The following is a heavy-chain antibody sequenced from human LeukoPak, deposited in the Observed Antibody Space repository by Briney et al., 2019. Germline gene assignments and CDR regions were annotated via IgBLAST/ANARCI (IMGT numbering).Heavy chain of an antibody. Sequence: PGGSLRLSCAASRFTFNRYAISWVRQAPRKGLEWVSSLSGSGGGTFYASSVRGRFTISRDNSKDTVFLQMNGLRAEDTAMYYCAKWDENFYYMDVWGQGTTVTVSS. CDR1: RFTFNRYA. CDR2: LSGSGGGT. D-gene: IGHD1-26*01. J-gene: IGHJ6*03. CDR3: AKWDENFYYMDV. V-gene: IGHV3-23*01.